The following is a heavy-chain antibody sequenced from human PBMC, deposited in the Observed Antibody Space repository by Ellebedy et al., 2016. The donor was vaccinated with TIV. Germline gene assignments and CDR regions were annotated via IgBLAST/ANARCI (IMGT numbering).Heavy chain of an antibody. D-gene: IGHD2-2*01. CDR3: AKGALVVVPAADAGDDAFDI. V-gene: IGHV3-23*01. CDR2: ISGSGGST. Sequence: GGSLRLSXAASGFTFSSYAMSWVRQAPGKGLEWVSAISGSGGSTYYADSVKGRFTISRDNSKNTLYLQMNSLRAEDTAVYYCAKGALVVVPAADAGDDAFDIWGQGTMVTVSS. J-gene: IGHJ3*02. CDR1: GFTFSSYA.